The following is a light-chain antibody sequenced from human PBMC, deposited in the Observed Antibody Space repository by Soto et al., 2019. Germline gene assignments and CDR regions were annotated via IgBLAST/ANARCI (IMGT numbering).Light chain of an antibody. CDR3: AAWDDSLRGV. V-gene: IGLV1-47*01. J-gene: IGLJ2*01. Sequence: QSVLTQPPSASGTPGQRVTISCSGSSSNIGSNYVYWYQQLPGTAPKLLIYRNNQRPSGVPDRFSGSKSGTSASLAISGLRSEDEADYYCAAWDDSLRGVFDGGTKVTVL. CDR2: RNN. CDR1: SSNIGSNY.